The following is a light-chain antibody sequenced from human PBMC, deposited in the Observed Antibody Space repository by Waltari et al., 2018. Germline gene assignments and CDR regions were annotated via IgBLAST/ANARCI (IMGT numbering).Light chain of an antibody. J-gene: IGLJ3*02. Sequence: QSVLTQPPSVSGAPGQRVTISCSGGSSNIGANYDVQWYQQFPGTAPKLLIYVSRNRPSGVPDRVSGSKSGTSASLDISGLQAEDEADYYCQTYDGRISAWVFGGGTKLTVL. CDR3: QTYDGRISAWV. CDR2: VSR. V-gene: IGLV1-40*01. CDR1: SSNIGANYD.